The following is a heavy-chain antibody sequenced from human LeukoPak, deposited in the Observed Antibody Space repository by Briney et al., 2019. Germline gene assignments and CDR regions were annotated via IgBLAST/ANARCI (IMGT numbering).Heavy chain of an antibody. CDR1: LDSTTSNF. CDR3: ARDSPGYGGYSY. CDR2: IHRSGSP. Sequence: SETLSLTCTVSLDSTTSNFWSWVRQPPGKGLEWIGEIHRSGSPNYNPSLQSRVTISIDRSRNQIVLELSSVTAADTAVYYCARDSPGYGGYSYWGQGTLVTVSS. V-gene: IGHV4-4*02. J-gene: IGHJ4*02. D-gene: IGHD5-12*01.